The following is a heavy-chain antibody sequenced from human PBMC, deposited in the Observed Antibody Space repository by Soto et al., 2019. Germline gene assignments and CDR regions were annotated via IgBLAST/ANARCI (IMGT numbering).Heavy chain of an antibody. Sequence: PSETLSLTCTVSGGSISSYYWSWIRQPPGKGLEWIGYIYYSGSTNYNPSLKSRVTISVDTSKNQFSLKLSSVTAADTAVYYCARRLDYDFWSGYYTWFDPWGQGTLVTVSS. CDR3: ARRLDYDFWSGYYTWFDP. CDR1: GGSISSYY. V-gene: IGHV4-59*08. D-gene: IGHD3-3*01. J-gene: IGHJ5*02. CDR2: IYYSGST.